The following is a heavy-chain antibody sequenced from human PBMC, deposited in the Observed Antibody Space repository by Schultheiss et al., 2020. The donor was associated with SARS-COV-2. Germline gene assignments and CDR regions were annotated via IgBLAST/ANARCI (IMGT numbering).Heavy chain of an antibody. CDR1: GFTFSSYG. D-gene: IGHD3-10*01. CDR3: ARDDGYYGSGSYYTLGYYYGMDV. V-gene: IGHV3-30*19. Sequence: GGSLRLSCAASGFTFSSYGMHWVRQAPGKGLEWVAVISYDGSNKYYADSVKGRFTISRDNSKNTLYLQMNSLRAEDTAVYYCARDDGYYGSGSYYTLGYYYGMDVWGQGTTVTVSS. J-gene: IGHJ6*02. CDR2: ISYDGSNK.